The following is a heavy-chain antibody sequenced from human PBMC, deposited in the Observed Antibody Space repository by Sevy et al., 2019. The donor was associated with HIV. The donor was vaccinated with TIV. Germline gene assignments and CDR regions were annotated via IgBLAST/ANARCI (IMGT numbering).Heavy chain of an antibody. Sequence: ASVKVSCKASGYTFTSYAMHWVRQAPGQRLEWMGWINAGNGNTKYSQKFQGRVTITRDTSARTAYMELSSLRSEDTAVYYCARVDSSGWYGAFDIWGQGTMVTVSS. CDR3: ARVDSSGWYGAFDI. D-gene: IGHD6-19*01. CDR2: INAGNGNT. J-gene: IGHJ3*02. V-gene: IGHV1-3*01. CDR1: GYTFTSYA.